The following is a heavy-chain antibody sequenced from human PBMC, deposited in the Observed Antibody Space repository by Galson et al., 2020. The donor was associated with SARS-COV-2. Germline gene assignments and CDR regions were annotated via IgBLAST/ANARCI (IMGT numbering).Heavy chain of an antibody. D-gene: IGHD2-2*01. V-gene: IGHV4-61*02. J-gene: IGHJ4*02. Sequence: SETLSLTCAVSGGSISSYSYYWSWIRQPAGKGLEWIGRIYTNGGTDYNPSLKSRVTISRDTSGNRFSLKLTSVTAADSAIYYCARGGKGYDRAWSPATFDFWGQGAVVTVSS. CDR2: IYTNGGT. CDR3: ARGGKGYDRAWSPATFDF. CDR1: GGSISSYSYY.